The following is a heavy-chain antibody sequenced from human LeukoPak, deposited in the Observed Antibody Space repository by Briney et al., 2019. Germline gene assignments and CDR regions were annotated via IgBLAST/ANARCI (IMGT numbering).Heavy chain of an antibody. CDR2: IYHSGST. Sequence: SQTLSLTCAVSGGSISSGGYSWSWIRQPPGKGLEWIGYIYHSGSTYYNPSLKSRVTISVDRSKNQFSLKLSSVTAADTAVYYCARVQRPRGYSYGYFDYWGQGTLVTVSS. V-gene: IGHV4-30-2*01. J-gene: IGHJ4*02. CDR3: ARVQRPRGYSYGYFDY. CDR1: GGSISSGGYS. D-gene: IGHD5-18*01.